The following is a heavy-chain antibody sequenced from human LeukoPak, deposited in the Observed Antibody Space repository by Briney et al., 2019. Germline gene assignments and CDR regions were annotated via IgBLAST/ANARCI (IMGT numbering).Heavy chain of an antibody. Sequence: SETLSLTCAVYGGSFSGYYWSWIRQPPGKGLGWIGEINHSGSTNYNPSLKSRVTISVDTSKNQFSLKLSSVTAADTAVYYCARGPKTHYGGNSYNWFDPWGQGTLVTVSS. CDR1: GGSFSGYY. D-gene: IGHD4-23*01. V-gene: IGHV4-34*01. CDR2: INHSGST. J-gene: IGHJ5*02. CDR3: ARGPKTHYGGNSYNWFDP.